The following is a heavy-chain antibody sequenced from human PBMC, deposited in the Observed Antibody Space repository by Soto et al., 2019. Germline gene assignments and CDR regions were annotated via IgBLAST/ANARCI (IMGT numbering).Heavy chain of an antibody. V-gene: IGHV4-61*01. J-gene: IGHJ4*02. D-gene: IGHD6-19*01. CDR3: ARGSAGIAVAGIPS. CDR2: IYYSGST. Sequence: SETLSLTCTVSGGSVSSGSYYWSWIRQPPGKGLEWIGYIYYSGSTNYNPSLKSRVTISVDTSKNQFSLKLSSVTAADTAVYYCARGSAGIAVAGIPSWGQGTLVTVSS. CDR1: GGSVSSGSYY.